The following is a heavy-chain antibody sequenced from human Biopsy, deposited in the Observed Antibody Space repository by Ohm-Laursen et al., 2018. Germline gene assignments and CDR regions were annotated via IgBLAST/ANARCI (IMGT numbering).Heavy chain of an antibody. J-gene: IGHJ3*01. CDR1: GGSISSDY. CDR2: LSNRGST. CDR3: ARLYRLDDYWNDDPPDAFDV. Sequence: SQTLSLTCTVSGGSISSDYWSWIRQSPAKGLEWIGYLSNRGSTNYNPSLRGRVTISVDTSKNQFSLKLSSVTAADTAVFFCARLYRLDDYWNDDPPDAFDVWGQGTRVTVSS. V-gene: IGHV4-59*01. D-gene: IGHD3-3*01.